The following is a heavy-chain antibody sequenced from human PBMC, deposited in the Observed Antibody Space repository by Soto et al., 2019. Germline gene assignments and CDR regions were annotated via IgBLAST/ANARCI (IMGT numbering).Heavy chain of an antibody. CDR2: IWYDGSNK. Sequence: GGSLRLSCAASGFTFSSYGMHWVRQAPGKGLEWVAVIWYDGSNKYYADSVKGRFTISRDNSKNTLYLQMNSLRAEDTAVYYCARAKTNFPGIVGDTFDYWGQGTLVTVSS. CDR3: ARAKTNFPGIVGDTFDY. D-gene: IGHD1-26*01. V-gene: IGHV3-33*01. J-gene: IGHJ4*02. CDR1: GFTFSSYG.